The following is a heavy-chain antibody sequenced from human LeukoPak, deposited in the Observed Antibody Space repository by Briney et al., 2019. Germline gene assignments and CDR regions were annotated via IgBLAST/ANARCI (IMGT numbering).Heavy chain of an antibody. CDR3: ASSSSWYSPSDY. Sequence: SQTLSLTCTVSGGSISSGSYYWSWIRQPAGKGLEWIGRIYTSGSTNYNPSLKSRVTISVDTSKNQFSLKLSSVTAAGTAVYYCASSSSWYSPSDYWGQGTLVTVSS. V-gene: IGHV4-61*02. CDR1: GGSISSGSYY. CDR2: IYTSGST. D-gene: IGHD6-13*01. J-gene: IGHJ4*02.